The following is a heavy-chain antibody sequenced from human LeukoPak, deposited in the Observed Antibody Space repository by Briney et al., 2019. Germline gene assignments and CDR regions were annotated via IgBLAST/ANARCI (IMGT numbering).Heavy chain of an antibody. Sequence: GGSLRLSCAASGFTFGSYGMHWVRQAPGKGLEWVAVIWYDGSNKYYADSVKGRFTISRDNSKNTLYLEMDSLRAEDTAVYYCARGGWDFDWLKGAFDIWGQGTMVTVSS. V-gene: IGHV3-33*01. CDR1: GFTFGSYG. J-gene: IGHJ3*02. CDR2: IWYDGSNK. CDR3: ARGGWDFDWLKGAFDI. D-gene: IGHD3-9*01.